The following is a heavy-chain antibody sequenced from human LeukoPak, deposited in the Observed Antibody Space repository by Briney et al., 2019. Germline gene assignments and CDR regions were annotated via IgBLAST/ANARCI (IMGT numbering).Heavy chain of an antibody. CDR3: ARAGGFFSPFGY. D-gene: IGHD3-16*01. CDR2: IYYSGST. CDR1: GGSISSYY. V-gene: IGHV4-59*01. Sequence: SETLSLTCTVSGGSISSYYWSWIRQPPGKGLEWIGYIYYSGSTNYNPSLKSRVTISVATSKNQFSLKLSSVTAADTAVYYCARAGGFFSPFGYWGQGTLVTVSS. J-gene: IGHJ4*02.